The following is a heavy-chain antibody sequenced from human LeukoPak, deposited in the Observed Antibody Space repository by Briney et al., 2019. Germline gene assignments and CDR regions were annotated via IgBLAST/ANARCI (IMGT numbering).Heavy chain of an antibody. V-gene: IGHV4-59*08. CDR2: IYYSGST. J-gene: IGHJ4*02. D-gene: IGHD6-19*01. CDR3: ARRGYSSGWYYFDY. CDR1: GGSISSYY. Sequence: PSETLSLTCIVSGGSISSYYWSWIRQPPGKGLEWIGYIYYSGSTNYNPSLKSRVTISVDTSKNQFSLKLSSVTAADTAVYYCARRGYSSGWYYFDYWGQGTLVTVSS.